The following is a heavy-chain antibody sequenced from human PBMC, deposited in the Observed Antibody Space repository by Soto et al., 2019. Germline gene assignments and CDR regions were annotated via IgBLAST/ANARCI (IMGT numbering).Heavy chain of an antibody. V-gene: IGHV3-23*01. Sequence: EVQLLESGGGLVQPGGSLRLSCAASGFTFSSYGMSWVRQAPGKGLEWVSAISSSGGSAYYADSVKGRFTISRDNFKHTLYRQMNSLRAEDTAVYYCARGATSPSYWGQGTLVTVSS. CDR2: ISSSGGSA. CDR3: ARGATSPSY. CDR1: GFTFSSYG. J-gene: IGHJ4*02.